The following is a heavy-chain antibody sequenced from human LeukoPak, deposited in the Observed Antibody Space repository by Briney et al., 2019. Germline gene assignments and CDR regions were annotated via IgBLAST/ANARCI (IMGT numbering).Heavy chain of an antibody. CDR3: QSNSGDI. V-gene: IGHV3-66*01. Sequence: PGGSLRLSCAASGFTFSSYWMSWVRQAPGKGLEWVSVIYSGGSTYYADSVKGRFTISRDNSKNTLYLQMNSLRAEDTAVYYCQSNSGDIWGQGTMVTVSS. CDR1: GFTFSSYW. J-gene: IGHJ3*02. CDR2: IYSGGST. D-gene: IGHD4-23*01.